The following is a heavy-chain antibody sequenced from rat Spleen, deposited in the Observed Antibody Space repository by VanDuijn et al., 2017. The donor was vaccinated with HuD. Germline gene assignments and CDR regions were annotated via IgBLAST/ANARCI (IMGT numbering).Heavy chain of an antibody. V-gene: IGHV5-27*01. D-gene: IGHD4-3*01. CDR1: RLTFSNYY. J-gene: IGHJ3*01. CDR2: ISTGGGNT. Sequence: EVQLVESGGGLVQPGRSLKLSCAASRLTFSNYYMAWVRQAPTKGLEWVAYISTGGGNTYYRDSVKGRFTISRDNAKSTLYLQMDSLRSEDTATYYCTTAGFNSGLYNWFAYWGQGTLVTVSS. CDR3: TTAGFNSGLYNWFAY.